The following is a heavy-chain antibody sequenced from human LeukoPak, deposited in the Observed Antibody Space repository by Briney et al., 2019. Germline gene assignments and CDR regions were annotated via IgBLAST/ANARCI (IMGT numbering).Heavy chain of an antibody. D-gene: IGHD3-22*01. Sequence: PSETLSLTCTVSGGSISSYYWSWIRQPPGKGLEWIGEINHSGSTNYNPSLKSRVTISVDTSKNQFSLKLSSVTAADTAVYYCAGSYDSSGSLGNFDYWGQGTLVTVSS. CDR2: INHSGST. J-gene: IGHJ4*02. CDR1: GGSISSYY. CDR3: AGSYDSSGSLGNFDY. V-gene: IGHV4-34*01.